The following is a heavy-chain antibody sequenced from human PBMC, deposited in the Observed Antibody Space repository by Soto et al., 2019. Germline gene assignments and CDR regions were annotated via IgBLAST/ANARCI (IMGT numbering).Heavy chain of an antibody. CDR1: GDSMSRGGYY. CDR3: ARSPGYYFDY. V-gene: IGHV4-31*03. CDR2: IYYSGST. J-gene: IGHJ4*02. Sequence: SETLSLTCTVSGDSMSRGGYYWNWIRRHPGKSLEWIGHIYYSGSTYYNPSLKSRVTISVDTSKNQFSLKLSPVTDADTAVYHCARSPGYYFDYWGQGTLVTVSS.